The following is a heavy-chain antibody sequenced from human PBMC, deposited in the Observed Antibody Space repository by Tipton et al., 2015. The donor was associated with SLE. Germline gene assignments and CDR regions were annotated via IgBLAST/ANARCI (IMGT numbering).Heavy chain of an antibody. CDR3: ARDRSSSSWPEISDDAFDI. CDR1: GFTFSSYA. D-gene: IGHD6-13*01. J-gene: IGHJ3*02. V-gene: IGHV3-30-3*01. CDR2: ISYDGSNK. Sequence: SLRLSCAASGFTFSSYAMHWVRQAPGKGLEWVAVISYDGSNKYYADSVKGRFTISRDNSKNTLYLQMNSLRAEDTAVYYCARDRSSSSWPEISDDAFDIWGQGTMVTVSS.